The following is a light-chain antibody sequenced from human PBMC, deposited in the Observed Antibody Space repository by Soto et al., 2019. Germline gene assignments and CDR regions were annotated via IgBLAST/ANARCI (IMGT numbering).Light chain of an antibody. Sequence: QSVLTQPASVSGSPGQSITISCTGTSSDVGSYNLVSWYQQHPGKAPKLMIYEGSKRPSGVSNRFSGSKSGNTASLTISGLQAEDEADYYCCSYAGSCLEVFGGGTKVTVL. CDR1: SSDVGSYNL. CDR3: CSYAGSCLEV. V-gene: IGLV2-23*01. J-gene: IGLJ3*02. CDR2: EGS.